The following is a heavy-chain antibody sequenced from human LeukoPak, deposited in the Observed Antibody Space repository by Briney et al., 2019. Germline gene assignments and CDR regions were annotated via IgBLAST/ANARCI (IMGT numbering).Heavy chain of an antibody. J-gene: IGHJ5*01. Sequence: PSVMCSCTASGYTFTGYDIHWVRRAPGQGLEWMGWINPKSGGKDYAEQFRGRVTMTRDTSIRTAYMELSNLRSDDTAMYYCVVNLRAPGTGLDAWGQGTLVTVSS. CDR3: VVNLRAPGTGLDA. V-gene: IGHV1-2*02. D-gene: IGHD3-10*01. CDR1: GYTFTGYD. CDR2: INPKSGGK.